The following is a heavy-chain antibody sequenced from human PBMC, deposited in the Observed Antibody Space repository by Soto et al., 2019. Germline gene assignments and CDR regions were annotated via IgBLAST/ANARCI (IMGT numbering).Heavy chain of an antibody. CDR2: MNPNSGNT. Sequence: ASVKVSCKASGYTFTSYDINWVRQATGQGLEWMGWMNPNSGNTGYAQKFQGRVTMTRNTSISTAYMELSSLRSEDTAVYYCATGYCSGGSCYRGGYYYYYMDVWGKGTTVTVS. J-gene: IGHJ6*03. CDR3: ATGYCSGGSCYRGGYYYYYMDV. CDR1: GYTFTSYD. D-gene: IGHD2-15*01. V-gene: IGHV1-8*01.